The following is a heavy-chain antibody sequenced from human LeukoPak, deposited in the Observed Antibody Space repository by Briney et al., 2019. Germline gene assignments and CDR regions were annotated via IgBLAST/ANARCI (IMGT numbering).Heavy chain of an antibody. CDR1: GFTFSNYA. Sequence: PGGSLRLSCAASGFTFSNYAMSWVRQAPGKGLEWVSVIYSGGSTYYADSVKGRFTISRDNSKNTLYLQMNSLRAEDTAVYYCASSPLGYCSGGSCYYRDYWGQGTLVTVSS. D-gene: IGHD2-15*01. J-gene: IGHJ4*02. CDR3: ASSPLGYCSGGSCYYRDY. CDR2: IYSGGST. V-gene: IGHV3-53*01.